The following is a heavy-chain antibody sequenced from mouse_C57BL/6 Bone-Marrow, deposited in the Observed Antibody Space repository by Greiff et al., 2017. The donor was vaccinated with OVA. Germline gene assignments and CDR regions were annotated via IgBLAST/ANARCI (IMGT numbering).Heavy chain of an antibody. CDR3: ARGKGLWWGYFDV. Sequence: QVQLQQPGAELVEPGASVKLSCKASGYTFTSYWMHWVKQRPGRGLEWIGRIDPNSGGTKYNEKFKSKATMTVDKPSSTAYMQLSSLTSEESAVYYCARGKGLWWGYFDVWGTGTTVTVSS. CDR1: GYTFTSYW. J-gene: IGHJ1*03. V-gene: IGHV1-72*01. CDR2: IDPNSGGT. D-gene: IGHD1-1*02.